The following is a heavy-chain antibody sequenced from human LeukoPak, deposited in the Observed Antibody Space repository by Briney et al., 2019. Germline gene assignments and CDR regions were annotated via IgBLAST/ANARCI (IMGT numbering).Heavy chain of an antibody. Sequence: SGGSLRLSCAVSGFSVSGNYLSWVRQAPGKGLVWVSVIYSGGSADYADSVKGRFTISRDNSKNTLYMQMNGLRAEDTAVYYCAKGKYCSGGSRNFDYWGQGTLVTVSS. D-gene: IGHD2-15*01. CDR1: GFSVSGNY. V-gene: IGHV3-53*01. CDR2: IYSGGSA. J-gene: IGHJ4*02. CDR3: AKGKYCSGGSRNFDY.